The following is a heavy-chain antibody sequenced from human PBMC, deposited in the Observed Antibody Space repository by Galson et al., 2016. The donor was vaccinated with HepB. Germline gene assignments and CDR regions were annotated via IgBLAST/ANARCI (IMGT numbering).Heavy chain of an antibody. V-gene: IGHV3-7*01. Sequence: SLRLSCAGSGFTFSNYWMTWVRQAPGKGLEWVANIRGDGNQKYHVDSVRGRFTISRDNAKDSLYLHMDSLRDEDTAIYYCVREPRSGAYYYDYWGRGTPVTVSS. CDR1: GFTFSNYW. J-gene: IGHJ4*02. CDR3: VREPRSGAYYYDY. CDR2: IRGDGNQK.